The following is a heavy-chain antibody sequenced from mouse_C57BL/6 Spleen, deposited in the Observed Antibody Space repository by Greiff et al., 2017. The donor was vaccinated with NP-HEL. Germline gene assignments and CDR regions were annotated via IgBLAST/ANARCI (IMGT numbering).Heavy chain of an antibody. Sequence: QVQLQQPGAELVRPGSSVKLSCKASGYTFTSYWMHWVKQRPIQGLEWIGNIYPSDSETHYNQKFKDKATLTVDKSSSTAYMQLSSLTSEDSAVYYCARERAYYSNYDAMDYWGQGTSVTVSS. CDR3: ARERAYYSNYDAMDY. CDR2: IYPSDSET. CDR1: GYTFTSYW. J-gene: IGHJ4*01. V-gene: IGHV1-52*01. D-gene: IGHD2-5*01.